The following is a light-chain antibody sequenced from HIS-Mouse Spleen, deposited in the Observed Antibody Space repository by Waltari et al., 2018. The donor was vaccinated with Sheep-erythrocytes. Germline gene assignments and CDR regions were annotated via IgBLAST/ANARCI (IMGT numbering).Light chain of an antibody. CDR2: AAS. CDR3: QQSYSTPQFT. CDR1: QSISSY. J-gene: IGKJ3*01. V-gene: IGKV1-39*01. Sequence: IQMTQSPSSLSASVGHRVTITCRASQSISSYLNWYQQKPGKAPKLLIYAASSLQSGVPSRFSGSGSGTDFTLTISSLQPEDFATYYCQQSYSTPQFTFGPGTNVDIE.